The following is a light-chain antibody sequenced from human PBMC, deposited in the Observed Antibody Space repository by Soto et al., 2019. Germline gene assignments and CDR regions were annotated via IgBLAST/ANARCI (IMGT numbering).Light chain of an antibody. CDR3: NQADRFPLT. V-gene: IGKV1-12*01. CDR2: VSS. J-gene: IGKJ3*01. Sequence: DIQLTQSPSSVSASVGDSFTITCRASQALATWLAWNQQKPAKAPNLLIYVSSNLQSVVPARFSSARSGTDSNPTITSRQREDFATYHCNQADRFPLTVGPGTKVDFK. CDR1: QALATW.